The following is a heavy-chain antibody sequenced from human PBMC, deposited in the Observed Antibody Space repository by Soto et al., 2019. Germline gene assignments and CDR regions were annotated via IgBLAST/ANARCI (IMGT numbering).Heavy chain of an antibody. D-gene: IGHD6-13*01. J-gene: IGHJ1*01. V-gene: IGHV3-9*01. Sequence: EVQLVESGGGLVQPGRSLRLSCAASGFTFDDYAMHWVRQVPGKGLEWVSGINWNSGSIGYGDSVKGRFAISRDNAKNSLHLQMNSLSAEDTAFYYCVKDESINWYSGHFPHWGLGTLVTVSS. CDR3: VKDESINWYSGHFPH. CDR2: INWNSGSI. CDR1: GFTFDDYA.